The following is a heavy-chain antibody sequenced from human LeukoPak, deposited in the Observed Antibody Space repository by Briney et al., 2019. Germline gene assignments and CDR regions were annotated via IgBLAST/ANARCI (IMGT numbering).Heavy chain of an antibody. V-gene: IGHV3-21*01. Sequence: PGGSLRLSCAASGFTFSAYSMNWVRQAPGKGLEWVSSISTGSSYIYYADSVKGRFTISRENAKNSLYLQMNSLRAEDTAVYYCARDPEYDILTGYYDYWGQGTLVTVSS. D-gene: IGHD3-9*01. CDR3: ARDPEYDILTGYYDY. J-gene: IGHJ4*02. CDR2: ISTGSSYI. CDR1: GFTFSAYS.